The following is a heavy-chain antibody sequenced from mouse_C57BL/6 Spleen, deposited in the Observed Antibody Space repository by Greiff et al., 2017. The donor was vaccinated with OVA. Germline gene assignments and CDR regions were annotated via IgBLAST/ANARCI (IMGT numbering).Heavy chain of an antibody. D-gene: IGHD2-3*01. CDR2: IYPRDGRT. V-gene: IGHV1-78*01. Sequence: QVQLQQSDAELVKPGASVKISCTVSGYTFPDHPIPWMKQRPEPGLDWLGYIYPRDGRTKYNAKFKGQATLTADKSSSTAYMQLNSLTSEASAVDFCANGYYGDWGQGTTLSVSS. CDR1: GYTFPDHP. CDR3: ANGYYGD. J-gene: IGHJ2*01.